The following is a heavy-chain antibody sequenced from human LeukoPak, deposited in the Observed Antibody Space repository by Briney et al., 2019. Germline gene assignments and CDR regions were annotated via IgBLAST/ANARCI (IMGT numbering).Heavy chain of an antibody. V-gene: IGHV3-21*01. CDR3: ASVLLWFGELFGFDP. D-gene: IGHD3-10*01. CDR2: ISSSSSYI. Sequence: PAGSLRLSCAASGFTFSSYSMNWVRQAPGKGLEWVSSISSSSSYIYYADSVKGRFTISRDNAKNSLYLQMNSLRAEDTAVYYCASVLLWFGELFGFDPWGQGTLVTVSS. J-gene: IGHJ5*02. CDR1: GFTFSSYS.